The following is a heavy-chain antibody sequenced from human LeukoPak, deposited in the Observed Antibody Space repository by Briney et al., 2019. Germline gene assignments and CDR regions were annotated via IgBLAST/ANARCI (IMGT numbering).Heavy chain of an antibody. CDR3: ARQPYFYYYLDV. CDR2: IVGDSTIE. D-gene: IGHD5-18*01. CDR1: GFAFNNDA. Sequence: PGGSLRLSCAASGFAFNNDAMTWVRQPPGKGLEWVSTIVGDSTIEYYADSVKGRFTISSDNSKTMLFLHMNRLRAEDTAIYYCARQPYFYYYLDVWGKGTTVTVTS. V-gene: IGHV3-23*01. J-gene: IGHJ6*03.